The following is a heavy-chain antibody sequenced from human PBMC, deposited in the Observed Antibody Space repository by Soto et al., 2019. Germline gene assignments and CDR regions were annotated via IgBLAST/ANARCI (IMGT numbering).Heavy chain of an antibody. CDR1: GGSISSSSYY. D-gene: IGHD4-17*01. J-gene: IGHJ4*02. CDR2: IYYSGST. Sequence: SETLSLTCTVSGGSISSSSYYWGWIRQPPGKGLEWIGSIYYSGSTNYNPSLKSRVTISVDTSKNQFSLKLSSVTAADTAVYYCATFGYGDYAKYYFDYWGQGTLVTVSS. CDR3: ATFGYGDYAKYYFDY. V-gene: IGHV4-39*07.